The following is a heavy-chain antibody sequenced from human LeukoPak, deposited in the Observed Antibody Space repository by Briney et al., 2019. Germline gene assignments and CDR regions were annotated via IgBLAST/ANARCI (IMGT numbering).Heavy chain of an antibody. Sequence: GGSLRLSCAASGFTFTTYYMTWVRQAPGKGLEWVANINQDGSVKNYVDSVKGRFTFSRDNARNSVYLQMDSLTADDTAVYYCARENWSIDYWGQGTLVTVSP. CDR2: INQDGSVK. V-gene: IGHV3-7*01. D-gene: IGHD1-1*01. CDR3: ARENWSIDY. J-gene: IGHJ4*02. CDR1: GFTFTTYY.